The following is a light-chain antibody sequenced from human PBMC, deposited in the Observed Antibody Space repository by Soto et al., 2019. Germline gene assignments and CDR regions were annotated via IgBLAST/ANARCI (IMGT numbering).Light chain of an antibody. CDR1: QSVSSN. CDR3: QQYNGWPT. Sequence: EIVMTQSPATLSLSPGERATLSCRASQSVSSNLAWYQQKPGQAPRLLIYGASTRATGIPARFSGSGSGTEFTIAITSLQSEDFAVYYCQQYNGWPTFGPGTKVDV. V-gene: IGKV3-15*01. CDR2: GAS. J-gene: IGKJ3*01.